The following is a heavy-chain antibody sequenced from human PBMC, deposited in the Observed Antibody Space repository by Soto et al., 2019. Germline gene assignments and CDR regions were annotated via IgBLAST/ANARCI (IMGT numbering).Heavy chain of an antibody. CDR2: IIPIFGTA. Sequence: GASVKVSCKASGGTFSSYAISWVRQAPGQGLEWMGGIIPIFGTANYAQKFQGRVTITADESTSTAYMELSSLRSEDTAVYYCAREATPQYYYDSSGFNPLDYWGQGTLVTVS. D-gene: IGHD3-22*01. CDR3: AREATPQYYYDSSGFNPLDY. J-gene: IGHJ4*02. CDR1: GGTFSSYA. V-gene: IGHV1-69*13.